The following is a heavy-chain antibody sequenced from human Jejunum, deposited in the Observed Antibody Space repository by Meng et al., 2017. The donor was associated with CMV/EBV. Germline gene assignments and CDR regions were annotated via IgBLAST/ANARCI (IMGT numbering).Heavy chain of an antibody. Sequence: ILRSYRMNWVRLAPGKGLEWISSISSRTAYIYYADSMKGRFIISRDNTKNSLYLQMNSLRAEDTAVYSCAREETSGYYYYGLDVWGQGTTVTVSS. D-gene: IGHD2-15*01. V-gene: IGHV3-21*01. CDR1: ILRSYR. CDR2: ISSRTAYI. J-gene: IGHJ6*02. CDR3: AREETSGYYYYGLDV.